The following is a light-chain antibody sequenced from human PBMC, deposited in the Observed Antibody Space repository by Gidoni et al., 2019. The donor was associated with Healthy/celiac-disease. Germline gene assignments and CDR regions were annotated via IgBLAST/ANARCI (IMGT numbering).Light chain of an antibody. CDR2: WAS. Sequence: DIVMTQSPDSLAVSLGERATINCKSSQSVLYSSNNKNYLAWYQQKPGQPPKLLIYWASTRESGVPDRFSGSGSGTDFTLTISSLQAGDVAVYYCQQYYSTPWTFGQXTKVEIK. V-gene: IGKV4-1*01. J-gene: IGKJ1*01. CDR3: QQYYSTPWT. CDR1: QSVLYSSNNKNY.